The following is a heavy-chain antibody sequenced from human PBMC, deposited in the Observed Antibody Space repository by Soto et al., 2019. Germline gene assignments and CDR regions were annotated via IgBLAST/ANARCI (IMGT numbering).Heavy chain of an antibody. CDR1: GGSISIYY. CDR3: ARGGYSYGYYFDY. V-gene: IGHV4-59*01. J-gene: IGHJ4*02. D-gene: IGHD5-18*01. Sequence: PSDTLSLTCTVSGGSISIYYWSWIRQPPGKGLEWIGYIYYSGSTNYNPSLKSRVTISVDTSKNQFSLKLSSVTAADTAVYYCARGGYSYGYYFDYWGQGTLVTVSS. CDR2: IYYSGST.